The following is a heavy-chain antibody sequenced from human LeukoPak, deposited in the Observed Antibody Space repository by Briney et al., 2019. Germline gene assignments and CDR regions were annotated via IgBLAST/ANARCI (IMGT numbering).Heavy chain of an antibody. V-gene: IGHV3-21*01. D-gene: IGHD2-2*01. J-gene: IGHJ6*02. Sequence: PGGSLRLSCAASGFTFSSYSMNWVRQAPGKGLEWVSSISSSSSYIYYADSVKGRFTISRDNAKNSLYLQMNSLRAEDTAVYYCARVKGYCSSTSCSPKSGYYYGMDVWGQGTTVTVSS. CDR3: ARVKGYCSSTSCSPKSGYYYGMDV. CDR1: GFTFSSYS. CDR2: ISSSSSYI.